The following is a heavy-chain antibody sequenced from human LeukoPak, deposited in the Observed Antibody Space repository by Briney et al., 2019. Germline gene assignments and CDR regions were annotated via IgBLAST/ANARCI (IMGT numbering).Heavy chain of an antibody. CDR3: WRRAGAYSHPYDY. CDR1: GFTARRNS. J-gene: IGHJ4*01. CDR2: IYRGGNT. Sequence: PGGSLRLSCTVSGFTARRNSMRCVRPTPGEGVGWGSFIYRGGNTHYSDSLKGRFTISRDNSKNTLYLQMNSPRVEDTGVYYCWRRAGAYSHPYDYSGPGTLVTVSS. V-gene: IGHV3-53*01. D-gene: IGHD4/OR15-4a*01.